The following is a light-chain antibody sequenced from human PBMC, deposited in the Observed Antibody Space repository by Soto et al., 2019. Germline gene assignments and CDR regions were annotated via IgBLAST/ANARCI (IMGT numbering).Light chain of an antibody. CDR2: GAS. Sequence: EIVLTQSPGTLSLSPGERATLSCRASQSVSSSYLAWYQQKPGQAPRLLIYGASSRATGIPDRFSGSGSGTDFTLPSSSLETEDFAVSDYHQYCSSPPWTFGQGNKLEI. CDR1: QSVSSSY. V-gene: IGKV3-20*01. J-gene: IGKJ1*01. CDR3: HQYCSSPPWT.